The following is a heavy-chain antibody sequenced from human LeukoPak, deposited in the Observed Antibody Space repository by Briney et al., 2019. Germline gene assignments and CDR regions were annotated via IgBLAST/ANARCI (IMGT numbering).Heavy chain of an antibody. Sequence: SETLALTCTVSGGSISGNYWSWIRQPAGQGLEWIGRIYSSGSTNYNPSLKSRVTMSVDTSKNQFSLRLTSVTAADTAVYYCATRIGGGSSYYFDYWGQRPLHPVSS. CDR3: ATRIGGGSSYYFDY. D-gene: IGHD6-6*01. CDR2: IYSSGST. J-gene: IGHJ4*02. CDR1: GGSISGNY. V-gene: IGHV4-4*07.